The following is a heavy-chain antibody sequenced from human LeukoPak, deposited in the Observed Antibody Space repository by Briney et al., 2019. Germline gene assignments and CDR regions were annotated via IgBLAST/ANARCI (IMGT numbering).Heavy chain of an antibody. Sequence: GASVKVSCKASGGTFSSYAISWVRQAPRQGLEWMGGIIPIFGTANYAQKFQGRVTITADESTSTAYMELSSLRSEDTAVYYCARGTYRWHQYFDYWGQGTLVTVSS. CDR2: IIPIFGTA. V-gene: IGHV1-69*13. CDR1: GGTFSSYA. D-gene: IGHD1-26*01. CDR3: ARGTYRWHQYFDY. J-gene: IGHJ4*02.